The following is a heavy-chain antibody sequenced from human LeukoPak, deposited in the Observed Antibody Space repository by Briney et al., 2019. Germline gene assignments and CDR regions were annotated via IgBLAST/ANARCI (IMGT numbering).Heavy chain of an antibody. CDR2: ISGSGGST. CDR3: AKERVSTTAFDY. J-gene: IGHJ4*02. V-gene: IGHV3-23*01. D-gene: IGHD1-1*01. Sequence: PGGSLRLSCAASGFTFSTYAMGWVRQAPGKGLEWVSVISGSGGSTYYADSVKGRFTISRDNSKNTLYLHMNNLRAEDTAVYYCAKERVSTTAFDYWGQGTLVTVSS. CDR1: GFTFSTYA.